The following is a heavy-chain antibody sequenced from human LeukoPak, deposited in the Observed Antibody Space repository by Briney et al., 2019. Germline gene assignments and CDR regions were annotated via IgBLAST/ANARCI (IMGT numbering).Heavy chain of an antibody. J-gene: IGHJ4*02. CDR1: GGTFSSYA. V-gene: IGHV1-69*05. Sequence: ASVKVSCKASGGTFSSYAISWVRQAPGQGLEWMGRIIPIFGTANYAQKFQGRVTTTTDESTSTAYMELSSLRSEDTAVYYCARIAIAARDFDYWGQGTLVTVSS. CDR2: IIPIFGTA. D-gene: IGHD6-6*01. CDR3: ARIAIAARDFDY.